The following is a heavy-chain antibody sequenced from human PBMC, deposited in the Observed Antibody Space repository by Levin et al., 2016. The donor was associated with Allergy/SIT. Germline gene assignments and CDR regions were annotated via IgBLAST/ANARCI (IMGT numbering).Heavy chain of an antibody. D-gene: IGHD1/OR15-1a*01. J-gene: IGHJ4*02. CDR1: GGSISGHTLY. Sequence: SETLSLTCVVSGGSISGHTLYWGWIRQSPVRGLEWIGSGDTSGNTYFNPSLNSRASISVDTIQNQFSLKLTSVTAADTAVYYCARRPAKGFNYWNSHRGHFDLWGQGLLVSVSS. V-gene: IGHV4-39*01. CDR2: GDTSGNT. CDR3: ARRPAKGFNYWNSHRGHFDL.